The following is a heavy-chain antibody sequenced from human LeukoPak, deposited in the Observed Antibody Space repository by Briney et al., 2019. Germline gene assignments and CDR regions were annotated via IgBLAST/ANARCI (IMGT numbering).Heavy chain of an antibody. J-gene: IGHJ4*02. CDR1: GFTFSNSA. CDR2: ISGSGGNA. V-gene: IGHV3-23*01. CDR3: ARDPNLYYDSSGYGD. D-gene: IGHD3-22*01. Sequence: GGSLRLSCAASGFTFSNSAMNWVRQAPGKGLEWVSAISGSGGNAYYPNSVKGRFTISRDNSRNTLYLQMNSLRAEDTAVYYCARDPNLYYDSSGYGDWGQGTLVTVSS.